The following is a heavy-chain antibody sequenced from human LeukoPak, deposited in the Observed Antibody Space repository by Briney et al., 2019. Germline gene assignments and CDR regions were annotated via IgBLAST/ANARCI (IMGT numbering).Heavy chain of an antibody. CDR2: ISNSGSTI. Sequence: GGSLRLSCAASGFTFSDYYMSWIRQAPGKGLEWVSYISNSGSTISYADSVKGRFTISRDKAKNSLYLQMNSLRAEDTAVYYCAKNYCTRTSCQYGMDVWGQGTTVTVSS. J-gene: IGHJ6*02. CDR3: AKNYCTRTSCQYGMDV. D-gene: IGHD2-2*01. V-gene: IGHV3-11*01. CDR1: GFTFSDYY.